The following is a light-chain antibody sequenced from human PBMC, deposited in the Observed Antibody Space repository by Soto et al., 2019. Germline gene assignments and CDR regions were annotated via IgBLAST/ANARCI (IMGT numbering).Light chain of an antibody. CDR3: QKYDSAART. V-gene: IGKV1-27*01. CDR2: AAS. CDR1: QGISNY. Sequence: DIQMTQSPSSLSASVGDRVTITCRASQGISNYLAWYQQKPGKVPKLLIYAASTLQSGVPSRLSGSGSGTDFTLTIGSLQPEDVATYYCQKYDSAARTFGQGTNVAIK. J-gene: IGKJ1*01.